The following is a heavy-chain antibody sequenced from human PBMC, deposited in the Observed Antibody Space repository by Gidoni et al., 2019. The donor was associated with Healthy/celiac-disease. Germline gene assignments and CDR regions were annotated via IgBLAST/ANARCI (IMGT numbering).Heavy chain of an antibody. CDR2: ISYDGSNK. V-gene: IGHV3-30*18. CDR1: GFTFSSYG. Sequence: QVQLVESGGGVVQPGRSLRLSCAASGFTFSSYGMHWVRQAPGKGLAWVAVISYDGSNKYYADSVKGRFTISRDNSKNTLYLQMNSLRAEDTAVYYCAKDRITYYYDSSGELYYWGQGTLVTVSS. CDR3: AKDRITYYYDSSGELYY. J-gene: IGHJ4*02. D-gene: IGHD3-22*01.